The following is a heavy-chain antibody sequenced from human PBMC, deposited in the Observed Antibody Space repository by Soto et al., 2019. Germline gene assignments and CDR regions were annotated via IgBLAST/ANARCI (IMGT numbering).Heavy chain of an antibody. D-gene: IGHD6-25*01. CDR3: ATSSGALAASFPYYFDY. J-gene: IGHJ4*02. V-gene: IGHV3-11*01. CDR2: ISSGSSTI. Sequence: QVQLVESGGGLVKPGGSLRLSCAAAGFRFSDYYMTWIRQAPGKGLEWVSYISSGSSTIYYARSVKGRFTISRDNAKNSLYLQMNSLRAEDTAVYYCATSSGALAASFPYYFDYWGQGTLVTVSS. CDR1: GFRFSDYY.